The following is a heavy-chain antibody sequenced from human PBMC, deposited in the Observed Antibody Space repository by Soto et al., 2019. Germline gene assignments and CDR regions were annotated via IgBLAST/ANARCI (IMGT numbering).Heavy chain of an antibody. CDR2: IYYTGST. CDR3: ARSDYVYCSGGSCFFDL. CDR1: GGSISSGY. V-gene: IGHV4-59*01. J-gene: IGHJ4*02. Sequence: KAXETLSLTCPVSGGSISSGYWSWIRQPPGKGLEWIGKIYYTGSTNYNPSLKSRVSISVDTSNKEFSLNLGSVTAADTAVYFCARSDYVYCSGGSCFFDLWGQGTLVTVYS. D-gene: IGHD2-15*01.